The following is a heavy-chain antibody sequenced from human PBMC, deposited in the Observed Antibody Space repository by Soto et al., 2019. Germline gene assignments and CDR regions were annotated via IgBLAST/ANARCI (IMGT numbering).Heavy chain of an antibody. J-gene: IGHJ6*03. V-gene: IGHV1-18*01. CDR3: TRFSSTSGRKFAYYMDV. Sequence: QVQLVQSGAEVKKPGASVKVSCKAPGYTFTSYGISWVRQAPGQGLEWMGWISAYNGNTNYAQKLQGRVTMTTDTSTSTAYMELRSLRSDDTAVYYCTRFSSTSGRKFAYYMDVWGKGTTVTVSS. CDR1: GYTFTSYG. D-gene: IGHD2-2*01. CDR2: ISAYNGNT.